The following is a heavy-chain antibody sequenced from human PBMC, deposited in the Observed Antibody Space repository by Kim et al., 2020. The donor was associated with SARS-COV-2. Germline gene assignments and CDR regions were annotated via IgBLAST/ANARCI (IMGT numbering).Heavy chain of an antibody. V-gene: IGHV4-59*08. CDR3: ARYRNGGGSYDY. D-gene: IGHD2-15*01. CDR2: IYYTGST. Sequence: SETLSLTCTVSGASIINYYWSWIRQPPGQGLEWIGFIYYTGSTRYNPSLKSRLTISVDTSKNQFSLKLSSVTAADTAIYYCARYRNGGGSYDYWGQGTLVTVSS. J-gene: IGHJ4*02. CDR1: GASIINYY.